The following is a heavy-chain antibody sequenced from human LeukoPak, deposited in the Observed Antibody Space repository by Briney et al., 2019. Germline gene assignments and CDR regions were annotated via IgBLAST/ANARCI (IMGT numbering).Heavy chain of an antibody. Sequence: GGSLRLSCAASGFTFSDYYMTWIRQAPGKGLEWISYITSSGSTISYADSVKGRFTISRDNAKNSLSLQMNSLRAEDTAVYYCARGYSDVGGEYGMDVWGQGTTVTVSS. CDR2: ITSSGSTI. CDR3: ARGYSDVGGEYGMDV. V-gene: IGHV3-11*01. J-gene: IGHJ6*02. D-gene: IGHD5-18*01. CDR1: GFTFSDYY.